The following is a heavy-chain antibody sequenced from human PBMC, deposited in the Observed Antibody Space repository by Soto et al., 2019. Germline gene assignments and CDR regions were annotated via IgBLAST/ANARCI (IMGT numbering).Heavy chain of an antibody. Sequence: SVKVSCKASGGTFSSYTITWVRQAPGQGLECMGGIIPVFGTTNYAQKFQGRVTISADESTSTAYMELSSLRSEDTAVYYCARHTIFGEQWLVPDGLDIWGQGTMVTVSS. J-gene: IGHJ3*02. D-gene: IGHD6-19*01. CDR3: ARHTIFGEQWLVPDGLDI. V-gene: IGHV1-69*13. CDR2: IIPVFGTT. CDR1: GGTFSSYT.